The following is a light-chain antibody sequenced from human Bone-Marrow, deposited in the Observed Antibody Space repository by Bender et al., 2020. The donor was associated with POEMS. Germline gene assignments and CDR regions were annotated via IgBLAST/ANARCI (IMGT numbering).Light chain of an antibody. Sequence: QSVLTQPPSASGTPGQSVTISCSGTSSNFGNNAANWYQHVPGTAPKLLIYSNNQRPSGVPDRFSASTSGTSASLAISGLHSDDEADYYCSSWDGSLNGWVFGGGTKLTVL. J-gene: IGLJ3*02. CDR2: SNN. CDR1: SSNFGNNA. V-gene: IGLV1-44*01. CDR3: SSWDGSLNGWV.